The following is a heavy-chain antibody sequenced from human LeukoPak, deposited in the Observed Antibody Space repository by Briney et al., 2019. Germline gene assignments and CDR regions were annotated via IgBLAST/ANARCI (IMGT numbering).Heavy chain of an antibody. V-gene: IGHV4-39*07. CDR2: IYYSRST. D-gene: IGHD5-24*01. J-gene: IGHJ6*03. CDR3: ARGSRDGYMDV. Sequence: SETLSLTCTVSGGSISSSSYYWGWIRQPPGKGLEWIGSIYYSRSTYYNPSLKSRVTISVDTSKNQFSLKLSSVTAADTAVYYCARGSRDGYMDVWGKGTTVTVSS. CDR1: GGSISSSSYY.